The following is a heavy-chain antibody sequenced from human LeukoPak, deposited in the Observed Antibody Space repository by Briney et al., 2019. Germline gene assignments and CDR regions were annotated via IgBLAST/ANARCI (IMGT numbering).Heavy chain of an antibody. J-gene: IGHJ4*02. V-gene: IGHV4-61*01. CDR1: GGSVSSGNYY. CDR3: ARDPSGYFNY. CDR2: RHYSGST. Sequence: SETLSLTCTVSGGSVSSGNYYWRWIRQPPGKGLEWIGYRHYSGSTNYNPSLKSRVTISVDTSKNQFSLKLSSVTAADTAVYYCARDPSGYFNYWGQGTLATVSS. D-gene: IGHD3-22*01.